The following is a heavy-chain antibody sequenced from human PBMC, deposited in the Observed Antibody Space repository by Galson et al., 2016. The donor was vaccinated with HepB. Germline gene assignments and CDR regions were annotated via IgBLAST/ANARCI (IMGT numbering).Heavy chain of an antibody. J-gene: IGHJ6*02. D-gene: IGHD3-10*01. CDR1: GYTFTSYA. CDR2: INTNTGNP. Sequence: SVKVSCKASGYTFTSYAINWVRQAPGQGLEWMGWINTNTGNPTYAQGFPRRFVFSLDTSVSTAHLRISSLKAEDTAVYYCARDVPPYYYASGRSSKSPMDVWGQGTTVTVSS. CDR3: ARDVPPYYYASGRSSKSPMDV. V-gene: IGHV7-4-1*02.